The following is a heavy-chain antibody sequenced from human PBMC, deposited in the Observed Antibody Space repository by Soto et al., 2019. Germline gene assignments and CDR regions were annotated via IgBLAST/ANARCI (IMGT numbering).Heavy chain of an antibody. CDR3: ASGLWFDP. CDR1: GGTFSSYT. V-gene: IGHV1-69*02. Sequence: QVQLVQSGAEVKKPGSSVKVSCKASGGTFSSYTISWVRQAPGQGLEWMGRIIPILGIANYAQKFQGRVTIPADKSTSTAYLGLSSLRSEDAAVYYCASGLWFDPWGQGTLVTVSS. J-gene: IGHJ5*02. CDR2: IIPILGIA.